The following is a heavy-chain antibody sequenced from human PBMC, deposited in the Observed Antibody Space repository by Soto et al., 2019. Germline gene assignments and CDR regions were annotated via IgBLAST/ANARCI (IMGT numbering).Heavy chain of an antibody. Sequence: ASVKVSCKASGYTFTSYGISWVRQAPGQGLEWMGWISAYNGNTNYAQKLQGRVTMTTDTSTSTAYMELRSLRSDDTAVYYCAREGQMFVFGTYYYYYYCMDFWGQGITLTFTS. V-gene: IGHV1-18*04. J-gene: IGHJ6*02. CDR2: ISAYNGNT. CDR1: GYTFTSYG. D-gene: IGHD3-10*02. CDR3: AREGQMFVFGTYYYYYYCMDF.